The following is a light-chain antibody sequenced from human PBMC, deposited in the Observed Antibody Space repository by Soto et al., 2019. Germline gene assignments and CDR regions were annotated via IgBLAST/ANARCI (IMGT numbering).Light chain of an antibody. J-gene: IGKJ2*01. CDR2: DAS. V-gene: IGKV3-11*01. CDR3: QQRSNWPRT. Sequence: EIVLTQSPATLSLSPGERATLSCRASQSVGSSLAWFQHKPGQAPRLLIYDASNRATGIPARFSGSGSGTDFTLTISCLEPEDFAVYYCQQRSNWPRTFGQGTKLEIK. CDR1: QSVGSS.